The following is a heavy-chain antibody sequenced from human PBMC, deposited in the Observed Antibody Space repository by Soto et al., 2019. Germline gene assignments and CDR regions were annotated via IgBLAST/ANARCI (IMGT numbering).Heavy chain of an antibody. CDR3: ASTAGIAVAGTRGLNV. D-gene: IGHD6-19*01. Sequence: GASVKVSCTASGYTFTGYYMHWVRQAPGQGLEWMGWINPNSGGTNYAQKFQGWVTMTRDTSISTAYMELSRLRSDDTAVYYCASTAGIAVAGTRGLNVWGQGTTVTVSS. V-gene: IGHV1-2*04. CDR2: INPNSGGT. J-gene: IGHJ6*02. CDR1: GYTFTGYY.